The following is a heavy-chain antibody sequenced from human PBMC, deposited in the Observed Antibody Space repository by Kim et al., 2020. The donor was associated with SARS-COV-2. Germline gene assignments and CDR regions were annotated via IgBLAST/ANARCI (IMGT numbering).Heavy chain of an antibody. Sequence: YSADSVKSRFTISRDNAKNSLYLQMNSLRAEDTAVYYCAREDATGGAFDIWGQGTMVTVSS. J-gene: IGHJ3*02. D-gene: IGHD2-15*01. V-gene: IGHV3-21*01. CDR3: AREDATGGAFDI.